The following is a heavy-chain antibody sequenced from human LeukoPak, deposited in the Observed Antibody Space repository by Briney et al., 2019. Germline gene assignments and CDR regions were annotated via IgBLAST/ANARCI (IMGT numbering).Heavy chain of an antibody. D-gene: IGHD2-2*01. V-gene: IGHV4-59*01. J-gene: IGHJ3*02. CDR2: IYYSGST. Sequence: SETLSLTCTVSGGSIRSYYWSWIRQPPGKGLEWIGYIYYSGSTNYNPSLKSRVTISVDTSKNQFSLKLSSVTAADTAVYYCAGGDIVVVPAATIPDAFEIWGQGTMVTGSS. CDR1: GGSIRSYY. CDR3: AGGDIVVVPAATIPDAFEI.